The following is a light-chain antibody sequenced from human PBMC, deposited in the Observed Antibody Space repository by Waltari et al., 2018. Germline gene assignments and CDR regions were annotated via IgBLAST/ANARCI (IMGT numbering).Light chain of an antibody. J-gene: IGKJ4*01. CDR3: QQYTAYPIT. CDR2: AAS. V-gene: IGKV1D-16*01. Sequence: DIQMTQSPSSLAASVGDRVTMTCRASHNIVRRLAWYQQKPQKSPKALIYAASALESGVPSRFSGSGSGTEFTLTISSLQPEDFATDFCQQYTAYPITFGGGTKVEI. CDR1: HNIVRR.